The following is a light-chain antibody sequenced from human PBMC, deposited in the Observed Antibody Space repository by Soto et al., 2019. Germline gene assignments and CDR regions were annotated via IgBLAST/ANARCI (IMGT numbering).Light chain of an antibody. Sequence: DVVMTQSPLSLPVTLGQPASISCRSSQSLVDSDGNTYLDWFQQRPGQSPRRLIKEASKRDSGVPDRFSGSVSGTDFTLKISRVEAEDVGVYYCMQGTHWLLTFGGGTKVEIK. CDR2: EAS. CDR1: QSLVDSDGNTY. J-gene: IGKJ4*01. CDR3: MQGTHWLLT. V-gene: IGKV2-30*01.